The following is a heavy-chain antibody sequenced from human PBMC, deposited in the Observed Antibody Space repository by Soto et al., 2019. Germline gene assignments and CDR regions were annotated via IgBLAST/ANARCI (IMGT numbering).Heavy chain of an antibody. CDR3: ASLMSSGYYYGMDV. CDR2: IIPILGIA. CDR1: GGTFSSYT. D-gene: IGHD3-10*01. J-gene: IGHJ6*02. Sequence: QVQLVQSGAEVKKPGSSVKVSCKGSGGTFSSYTISWVRQAPGQGLEWMGRIIPILGIANYAQKFQGRVTITADKSTSTADMELSSLRSEDTAVYYCASLMSSGYYYGMDVWGQGTTVTVSS. V-gene: IGHV1-69*02.